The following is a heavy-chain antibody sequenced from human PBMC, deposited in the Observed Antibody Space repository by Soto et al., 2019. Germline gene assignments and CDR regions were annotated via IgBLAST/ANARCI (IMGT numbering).Heavy chain of an antibody. CDR3: ARGNAMDV. CDR1: GGTFSSFA. Sequence: QVQLVQSGAEVKKPGSSVKVSCKASGGTFSSFAINWMRQAPGQGLQWMGGIMPILGTPNYAQRFQGRVTITADESTSTSYLELSSLRSEDTAVYYCARGNAMDVWGQGTTVTVSS. V-gene: IGHV1-69*01. CDR2: IMPILGTP. J-gene: IGHJ6*02. D-gene: IGHD2-8*01.